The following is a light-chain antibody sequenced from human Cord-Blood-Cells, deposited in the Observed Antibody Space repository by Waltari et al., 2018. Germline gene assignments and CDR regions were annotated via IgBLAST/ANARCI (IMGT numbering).Light chain of an antibody. CDR1: SSDAGGHTS. V-gene: IGLV2-14*01. J-gene: IGLJ1*01. CDR3: SSYTSSSTLV. Sequence: QSALTQPASVSGSPAQSITIPCTGTSSDAGGHTSVSWYQQHPGKAPKLMIYAVNNRPSGVSNRFSGSKSGNTASLTISGLQAEDEADYYCSSYTSSSTLVFGTGTKVTVL. CDR2: AVN.